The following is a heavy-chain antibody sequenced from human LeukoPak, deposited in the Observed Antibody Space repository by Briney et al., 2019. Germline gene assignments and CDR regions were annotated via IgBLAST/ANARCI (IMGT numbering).Heavy chain of an antibody. CDR1: GYSFTSYW. J-gene: IGHJ4*02. D-gene: IGHD1-7*01. V-gene: IGHV5-51*01. CDR2: IYPGDSDT. CDR3: ARLCCGRELPYFDY. Sequence: GESLKISCKGSGYSFTSYWIGWVRQMPGKGLGWLGIIYPGDSDTRYSPSFQGQVTISADKSITTAYLQWSSLKASDTAMYYCARLCCGRELPYFDYWGQGTLVTVSS.